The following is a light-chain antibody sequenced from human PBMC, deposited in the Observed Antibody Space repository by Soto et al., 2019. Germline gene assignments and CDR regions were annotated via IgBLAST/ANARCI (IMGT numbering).Light chain of an antibody. CDR2: DAS. V-gene: IGKV3-11*01. Sequence: EIVLTQSPATLPLSPGERATLSCRASQSVSNYLAWYQQKPGQPPRLLIYDASNRATGIPARFSGSGSGTDFTLTISSLAPEDFAVYYCQQRSNWPTWTFGQGTKVEIK. CDR3: QQRSNWPTWT. CDR1: QSVSNY. J-gene: IGKJ1*01.